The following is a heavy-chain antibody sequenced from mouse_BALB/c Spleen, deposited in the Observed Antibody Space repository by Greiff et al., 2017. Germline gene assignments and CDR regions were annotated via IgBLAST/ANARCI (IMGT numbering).Heavy chain of an antibody. D-gene: IGHD1-1*01. V-gene: IGHV5-17*02. CDR1: GFTFSSFG. J-gene: IGHJ1*01. Sequence: EVKLVESGGGLVQPGGSRKLSCAASGFTFSSFGMHWVRQAPEKGLEWVAYISSGSSTIYYADTVKGRFTISRDNPKNTLFLQMTSLRSEDTAMYDCARGSYWYFDVWGAGTTVTVSA. CDR2: ISSGSSTI. CDR3: ARGSYWYFDV.